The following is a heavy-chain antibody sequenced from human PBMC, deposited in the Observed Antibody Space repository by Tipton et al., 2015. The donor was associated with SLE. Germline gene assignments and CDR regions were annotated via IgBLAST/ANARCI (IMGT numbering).Heavy chain of an antibody. V-gene: IGHV3-21*03. CDR2: ISISSSYI. CDR1: GFTFSGSA. Sequence: SLRLSCAASGFTFSGSAMHWVRQAPGKGLGWVSSISISSSYIYYADSVKGRFTISRDNAKNSLYLQMDSLRAEDPAVYYCAKGESGRVFGVVTPFDYWGQGTLVTVSS. CDR3: AKGESGRVFGVVTPFDY. J-gene: IGHJ4*02. D-gene: IGHD3-3*01.